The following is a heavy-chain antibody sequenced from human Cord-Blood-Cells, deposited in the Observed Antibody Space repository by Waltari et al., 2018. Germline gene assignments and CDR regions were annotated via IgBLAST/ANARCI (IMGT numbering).Heavy chain of an antibody. CDR2: INPNSGGT. D-gene: IGHD2-2*01. Sequence: QVQLVQSGAEVKKPGASVKVSCKASGYTFTGYYMPWGRQALGQGLEWMGWINPNSGGTNYAQKFQGWVTMTRDTSISTAYMELSRLRSDDTAVYYCARSGYCSSTSCYSDYWGQGTLVTVSS. CDR1: GYTFTGYY. V-gene: IGHV1-2*04. CDR3: ARSGYCSSTSCYSDY. J-gene: IGHJ4*02.